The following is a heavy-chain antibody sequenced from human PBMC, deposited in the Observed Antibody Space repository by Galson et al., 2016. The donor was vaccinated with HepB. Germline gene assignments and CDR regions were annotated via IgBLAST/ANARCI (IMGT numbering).Heavy chain of an antibody. D-gene: IGHD1-1*01. CDR2: ISHDGSVT. CDR3: ARDVNNWTGDRRLFDF. CDR1: GFTFSSYV. V-gene: IGHV3-74*03. J-gene: IGHJ4*02. Sequence: SLRLSCAASGFTFSSYVMHWVRQTPGKGLVWVSRISHDGSVTTYADSVKGRFTISRDNAKNTLYLPMNSLRAEDTALYYCARDVNNWTGDRRLFDFWGQGTLVAVSS.